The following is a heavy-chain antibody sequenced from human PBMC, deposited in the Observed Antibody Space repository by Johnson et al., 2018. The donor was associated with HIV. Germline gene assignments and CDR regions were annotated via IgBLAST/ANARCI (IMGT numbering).Heavy chain of an antibody. Sequence: VQLLESGGGVVQPGRSLRLSCAASGFTFNNYAMTWVRQAPGKGLELVSVIGGSGGTTYYADSVKCRFTLSRDNSSNPLYLQINSLRAEDTAVYYCATHLDDYGDTLSDDAFDIWGQGTMVTVSS. J-gene: IGHJ3*02. V-gene: IGHV3-23*01. CDR3: ATHLDDYGDTLSDDAFDI. CDR2: IGGSGGTT. CDR1: GFTFNNYA. D-gene: IGHD4-17*01.